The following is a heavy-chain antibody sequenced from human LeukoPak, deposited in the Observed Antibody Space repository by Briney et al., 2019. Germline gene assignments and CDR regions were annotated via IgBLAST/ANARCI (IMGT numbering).Heavy chain of an antibody. CDR3: ARHLGLPGYWYFDL. V-gene: IGHV4-39*01. Sequence: SETLSLTCTVSGGSISSSSYYWGWIRQPPGKGLEWIGTIYYSGSTYYNPSLKSRVTISVDTSKSQFSLKLSSVTAADTAVFYCARHLGLPGYWYFDLWGRGTLVTVSS. CDR2: IYYSGST. CDR1: GGSISSSSYY. J-gene: IGHJ2*01.